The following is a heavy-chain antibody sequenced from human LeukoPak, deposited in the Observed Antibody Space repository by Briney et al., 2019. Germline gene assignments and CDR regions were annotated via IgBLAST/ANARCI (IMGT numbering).Heavy chain of an antibody. CDR3: ARSPHILTGENFDY. J-gene: IGHJ4*02. CDR1: GYTFAGYY. Sequence: ASVKVSCKASGYTFAGYYMHWVRPAPGQGLEWMGWINPNHGDTNYAQKFQDRVSMTRDTSISTAYMHLSRLRSADTAVYYCARSPHILTGENFDYWGQGTLLTVSS. V-gene: IGHV1-2*02. CDR2: INPNHGDT. D-gene: IGHD3-9*01.